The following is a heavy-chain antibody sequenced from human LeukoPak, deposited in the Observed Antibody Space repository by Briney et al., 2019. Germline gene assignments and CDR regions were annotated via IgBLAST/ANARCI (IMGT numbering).Heavy chain of an antibody. D-gene: IGHD5-12*01. V-gene: IGHV3-74*01. J-gene: IGHJ4*01. CDR2: INNDGVST. Sequence: GGSLRLSCATPGFTLSSYWMHWVRQVPGKGLERLSRINNDGVSTSYADSVKGRFTISRDNAKNTLYLRMNSLRAEDTAIYYCARKPLSGGYGGTIDYWGQEPWSPSPQ. CDR1: GFTLSSYW. CDR3: ARKPLSGGYGGTIDY.